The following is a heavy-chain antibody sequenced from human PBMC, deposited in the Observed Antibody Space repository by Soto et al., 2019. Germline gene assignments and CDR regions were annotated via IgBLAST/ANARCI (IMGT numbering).Heavy chain of an antibody. Sequence: ASVKVSCKASGYTFTGYYMHWVRQAPGQGLEWMEWINPNSGGTNYAQKFQGWVTMTRDTSISTAYMELSRLRSDDTAVYYCARANHSGFFWSGSLPHYDMDVWGQGTTVTVSS. V-gene: IGHV1-2*04. J-gene: IGHJ6*02. CDR2: INPNSGGT. D-gene: IGHD3-3*01. CDR3: ARANHSGFFWSGSLPHYDMDV. CDR1: GYTFTGYY.